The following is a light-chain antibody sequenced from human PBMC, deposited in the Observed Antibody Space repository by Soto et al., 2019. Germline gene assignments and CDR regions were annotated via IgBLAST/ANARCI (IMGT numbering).Light chain of an antibody. V-gene: IGKV3-15*01. J-gene: IGKJ5*01. Sequence: EIVMTQSPATLSVSPGERATLSCRARQSVSSNLAWYQQKPGQAPRLLIYGASTRATGIPARFSGSGSGTEFTLTISSLQSEDFAVYYCQQYYNWPPITFGQGTRLEI. CDR3: QQYYNWPPIT. CDR1: QSVSSN. CDR2: GAS.